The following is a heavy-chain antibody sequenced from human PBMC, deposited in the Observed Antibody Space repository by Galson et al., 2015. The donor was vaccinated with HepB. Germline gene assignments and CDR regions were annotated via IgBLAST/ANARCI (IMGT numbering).Heavy chain of an antibody. V-gene: IGHV3-30*18. CDR2: ISYDGSNK. CDR1: GFTFSSYG. D-gene: IGHD6-19*01. J-gene: IGHJ6*02. Sequence: SLRLSCAASGFTFSSYGMHWVRQAPGKGLEWVAVISYDGSNKYYADSVKGRFTISRDNSKNTLYLQMNSLRAEDTAVYYCAKGPRYSSVYYYYGMDVWGQGTTVTVSS. CDR3: AKGPRYSSVYYYYGMDV.